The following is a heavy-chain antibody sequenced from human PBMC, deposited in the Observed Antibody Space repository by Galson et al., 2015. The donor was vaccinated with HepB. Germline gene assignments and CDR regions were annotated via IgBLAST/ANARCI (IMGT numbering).Heavy chain of an antibody. CDR3: ARARSDWNYAGFDY. Sequence: ETLSLTCAVYGGSFSGYYWSWIRQPPGKGLEWIGRIYTSGSTNYNPSLKSRVTMSVDTSKNQFSLKLSSVTAADTAVYYCARARSDWNYAGFDYWGQGTLVTVSS. V-gene: IGHV4-59*10. CDR1: GGSFSGYY. D-gene: IGHD1-7*01. CDR2: IYTSGST. J-gene: IGHJ4*02.